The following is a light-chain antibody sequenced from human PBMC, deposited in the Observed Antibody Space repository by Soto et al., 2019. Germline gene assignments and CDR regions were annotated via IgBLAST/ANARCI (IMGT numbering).Light chain of an antibody. Sequence: EIVLTQPPGTLSLSPGEGATVSCTASQSISSNFLAWYQQKRGQAPRLLIHGASNRATGIPDRFSGSGSGTDFTLTITRLEPEDFAVYCCQQYGGSPRTFGQGTKVDIK. J-gene: IGKJ1*01. CDR1: QSISSNF. CDR2: GAS. V-gene: IGKV3-20*01. CDR3: QQYGGSPRT.